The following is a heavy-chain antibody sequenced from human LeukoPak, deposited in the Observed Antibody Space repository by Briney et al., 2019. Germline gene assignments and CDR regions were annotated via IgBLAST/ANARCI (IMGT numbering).Heavy chain of an antibody. Sequence: KPSETLSLTCAVYGGSFSGYYWSWIRRPPGKGLEWIGEINHSGSTNYNPSLKSRVTISVDTSKNQFSLKLSSVTAADTAVYYCAREASGYFDYWGQGTLVTVSS. CDR1: GGSFSGYY. V-gene: IGHV4-34*01. CDR2: INHSGST. CDR3: AREASGYFDY. J-gene: IGHJ4*02. D-gene: IGHD3-10*01.